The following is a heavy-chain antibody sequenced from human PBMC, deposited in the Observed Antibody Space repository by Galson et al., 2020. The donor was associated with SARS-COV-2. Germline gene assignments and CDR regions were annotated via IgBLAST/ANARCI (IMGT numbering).Heavy chain of an antibody. CDR3: ARGPNYYYMDV. V-gene: IGHV3-30*03. J-gene: IGHJ6*03. Sequence: GGSLRLSCAASGFTFSSYGMHWVRQAPGKGLEWVAVISYDGSNKYYTDSVKGRFTISRDNSKSTLLLQMNSLRAEDTAVYYCARGPNYYYMDVWGKGTTVTVSS. CDR2: ISYDGSNK. CDR1: GFTFSSYG.